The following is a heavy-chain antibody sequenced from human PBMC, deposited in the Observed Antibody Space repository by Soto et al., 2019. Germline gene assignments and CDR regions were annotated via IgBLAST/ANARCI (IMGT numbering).Heavy chain of an antibody. CDR2: IIPILGIA. D-gene: IGHD6-13*01. CDR1: GGTFSSYT. V-gene: IGHV1-69*02. J-gene: IGHJ1*01. CDR3: ARAGSSWLYFQH. Sequence: ASVKVSCKASGGTFSSYTISWVRQAPGQGLEWMGRIIPILGIANYAQKFQGRVTITADKSTSTAYMELSSLRSEDTAVYYCARAGSSWLYFQHWGQGTLVTVSS.